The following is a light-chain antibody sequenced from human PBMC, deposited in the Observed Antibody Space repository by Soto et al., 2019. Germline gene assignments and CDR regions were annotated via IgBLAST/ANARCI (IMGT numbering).Light chain of an antibody. V-gene: IGLV8-61*01. J-gene: IGLJ3*02. Sequence: QTVVTQEPSFSVSPGGTVTLTCGLSSGSVSTSYYPSWYQQTPGQAPRTLIYSTNTRSSGVPDRFSGSILGNKAALTITGAQADDESDIYCVLYMGSGIWVFGGGTKLTVL. CDR3: VLYMGSGIWV. CDR2: STN. CDR1: SGSVSTSYY.